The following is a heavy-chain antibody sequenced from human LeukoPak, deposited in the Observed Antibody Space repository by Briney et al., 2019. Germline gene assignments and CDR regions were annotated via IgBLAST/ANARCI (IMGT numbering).Heavy chain of an antibody. CDR2: IYYGGST. D-gene: IGHD6-6*01. Sequence: PSETLSLTCTVSGGSISSSSYYWGWIRQPPGKGLEWIGDIYYGGSTNYNPSLKSRVTISVDTSKNQFSLKLSSVTAADTAVYYCARVAARPIWGQGTLVTVSS. CDR1: GGSISSSSYY. V-gene: IGHV4-39*07. CDR3: ARVAARPI. J-gene: IGHJ4*02.